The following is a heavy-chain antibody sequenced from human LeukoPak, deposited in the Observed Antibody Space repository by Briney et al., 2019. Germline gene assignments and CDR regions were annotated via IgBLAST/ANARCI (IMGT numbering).Heavy chain of an antibody. J-gene: IGHJ4*02. CDR3: AKSPDYDILTGSPNFDY. V-gene: IGHV3-23*01. Sequence: GRSLRLSCAASGFTFSSYAMSWVRQAPGKGLEWVSAISGSGGSTYYADSVKGRFTISRDNSKNTLYLQMNSLRAEDTAVYYCAKSPDYDILTGSPNFDYWGQGTLVTVSS. CDR1: GFTFSSYA. CDR2: ISGSGGST. D-gene: IGHD3-9*01.